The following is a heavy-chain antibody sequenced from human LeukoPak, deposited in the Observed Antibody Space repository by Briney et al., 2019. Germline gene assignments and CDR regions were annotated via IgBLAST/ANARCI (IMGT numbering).Heavy chain of an antibody. CDR3: ATLRWHYYIPTAGP. V-gene: IGHV4-34*01. D-gene: IGHD3-10*01. Sequence: SETLSLTCAVYGGSFSGYYWSWIRQPPGKGLEWIGEINHSGSTNYNPSLKSRVTISVDTSKNQFSLKLSSVTAADTAVYYCATLRWHYYIPTAGPWGKGTLVTVSS. CDR2: INHSGST. CDR1: GGSFSGYY. J-gene: IGHJ5*02.